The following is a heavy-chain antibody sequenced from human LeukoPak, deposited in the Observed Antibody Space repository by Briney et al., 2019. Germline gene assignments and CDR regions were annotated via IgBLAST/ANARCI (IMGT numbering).Heavy chain of an antibody. CDR2: ISGSVDST. Sequence: SLRPSCAVSGFSLSKYATSWVRHAPGKGLGWASAISGSVDSTSYADSATGRFSTSKDNPKNTLYLQMNSLRADDTAVYYCAKAGVALYYYYMDVWGKGTTVTVSS. D-gene: IGHD3-3*01. CDR3: AKAGVALYYYYMDV. CDR1: GFSLSKYA. V-gene: IGHV3-23*01. J-gene: IGHJ6*03.